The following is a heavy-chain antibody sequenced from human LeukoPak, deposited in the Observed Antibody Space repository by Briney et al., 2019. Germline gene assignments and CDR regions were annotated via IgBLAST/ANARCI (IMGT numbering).Heavy chain of an antibody. Sequence: GGSLRLSCAASGFTFDDDDMTWVRQAPGKGLEWVSGITRNGATAGYADPVKGRFTISRDNAKNSLYLQMNSLRVEDTALYFCARGGSFNNYWGQGTLVTVSA. D-gene: IGHD3-10*01. V-gene: IGHV3-20*04. CDR2: ITRNGATA. CDR1: GFTFDDDD. CDR3: ARGGSFNNY. J-gene: IGHJ4*02.